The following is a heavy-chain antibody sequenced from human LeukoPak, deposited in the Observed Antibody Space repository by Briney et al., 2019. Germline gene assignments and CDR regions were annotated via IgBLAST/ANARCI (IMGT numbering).Heavy chain of an antibody. V-gene: IGHV3-21*06. CDR3: ARGYGENSDYHLKY. Sequence: PGGSLRLSCAASGCTFSSYIMNWVRQAPGQGLEWVSSISSSSDYIYYVDSVKGRFTISRDNSKNMLYLQINSLTTEDTAVYYCARGYGENSDYHLKYWGQGTLVTVSS. D-gene: IGHD4-11*01. CDR1: GCTFSSYI. CDR2: ISSSSDYI. J-gene: IGHJ4*02.